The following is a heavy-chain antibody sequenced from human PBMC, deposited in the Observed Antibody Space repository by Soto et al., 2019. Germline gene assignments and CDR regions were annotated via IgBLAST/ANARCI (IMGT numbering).Heavy chain of an antibody. J-gene: IGHJ4*02. CDR1: GFTFSSYA. V-gene: IGHV3-23*01. Sequence: PGGSLRLSCAASGFTFSSYAMSWVRQAPGKGLEWVSAISGSGGSTYYADSVKGRFTISRDNSKNTLYLQMNSLRAEDTAVYYCAQTTRFLEWLWFDYWGQGTLVTVSS. D-gene: IGHD3-3*01. CDR2: ISGSGGST. CDR3: AQTTRFLEWLWFDY.